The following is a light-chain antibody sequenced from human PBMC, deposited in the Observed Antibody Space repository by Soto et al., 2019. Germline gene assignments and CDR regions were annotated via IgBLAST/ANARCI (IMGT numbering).Light chain of an antibody. CDR3: SSYTTKNSPHV. CDR1: SSDVGGFNY. J-gene: IGLJ1*01. Sequence: QSALTQPASVSGSPGQSITISCTGTSSDVGGFNYVSWYQQYPGKAPKLIIYEVSNRPSGVSSRFSGSKSGNTASLIISGLQAEDEADYYCSSYTTKNSPHVFGAGTKVTVL. CDR2: EVS. V-gene: IGLV2-14*01.